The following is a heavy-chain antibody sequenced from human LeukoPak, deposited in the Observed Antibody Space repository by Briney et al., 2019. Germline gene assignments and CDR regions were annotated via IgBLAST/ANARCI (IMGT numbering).Heavy chain of an antibody. CDR1: GYTFTSYA. CDR2: INTNTGNP. J-gene: IGHJ3*02. CDR3: ARAWRYSGSYDDAFDI. V-gene: IGHV7-4-1*02. Sequence: GASVKVSCKASGYTFTSYAMNWVRQAPGQGLEWMGWINTNTGNPTYAQGFTGRFVFSLDTSVSTAYLQISSIKAEDTAVYYCARAWRYSGSYDDAFDIWGQGTMVTVSS. D-gene: IGHD1-26*01.